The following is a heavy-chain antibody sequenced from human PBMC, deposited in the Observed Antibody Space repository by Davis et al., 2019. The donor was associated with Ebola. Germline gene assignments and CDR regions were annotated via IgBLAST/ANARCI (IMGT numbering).Heavy chain of an antibody. J-gene: IGHJ4*02. Sequence: SVKVSCKASGGTFSSYAISWVRQAPGQGLEWMGGIIPIFGTANYAQKFQGRVTITADESTSTAYMELSSLRSEDTAVYYCARPGTIAYSGYENFDYWGQGTLVTVSS. CDR3: ARPGTIAYSGYENFDY. D-gene: IGHD5-12*01. CDR1: GGTFSSYA. V-gene: IGHV1-69*13. CDR2: IIPIFGTA.